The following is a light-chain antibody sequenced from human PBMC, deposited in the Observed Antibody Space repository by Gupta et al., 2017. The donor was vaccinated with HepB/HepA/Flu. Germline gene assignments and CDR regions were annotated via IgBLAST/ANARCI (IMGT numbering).Light chain of an antibody. J-gene: IGLJ2*01. CDR2: GSN. CDR1: SSNIGSNY. V-gene: IGLV1-47*01. Sequence: QSVVTQPPSISGTPGQRVTISCSGTSSNIGSNYVFCYQHFPGTAPKFLMYGSNQRHSGVPERFSGSKSGTSAAMIISGLRAEDAADYYCAVCDDSRSRVVFGGGTNRTVL. CDR3: AVCDDSRSRVV.